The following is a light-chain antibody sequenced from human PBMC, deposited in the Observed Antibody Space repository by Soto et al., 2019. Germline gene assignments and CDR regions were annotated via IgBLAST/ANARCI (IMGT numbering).Light chain of an antibody. CDR2: GDN. V-gene: IGLV1-40*01. Sequence: QSVLTQPPSVSGAPGQRVTIPCTGSSSNIGSFYDVHWYQQLPGTVPKLLIYGDNNRPSGVPDRFSASKSGTAASLAITGLQAEDEAEYYCQSYDNRLNHVVFGGGTKLTVL. CDR3: QSYDNRLNHVV. CDR1: SSNIGSFYD. J-gene: IGLJ2*01.